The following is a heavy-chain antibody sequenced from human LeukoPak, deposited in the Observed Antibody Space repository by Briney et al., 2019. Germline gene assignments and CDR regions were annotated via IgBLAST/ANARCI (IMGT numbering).Heavy chain of an antibody. Sequence: ASVKVSCTASGYTFTGYYMHWVRQAPGQGLEWMGWVNPNSGGTNYAQKFQGRVTMTRDTSISTAYMELSRLRSDDTAVYYCARDLNSIVVVPAAIGPWGQGTLVTVSS. D-gene: IGHD2-2*01. J-gene: IGHJ5*02. CDR1: GYTFTGYY. CDR3: ARDLNSIVVVPAAIGP. CDR2: VNPNSGGT. V-gene: IGHV1-2*02.